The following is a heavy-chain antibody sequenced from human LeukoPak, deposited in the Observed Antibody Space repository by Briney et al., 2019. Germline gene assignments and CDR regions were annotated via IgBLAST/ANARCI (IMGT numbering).Heavy chain of an antibody. D-gene: IGHD3-22*01. CDR1: GYTFTSYG. V-gene: IGHV1-18*01. CDR3: ARERDYYDSSGYYAGAFDI. Sequence: ASVKVSCKASGYTFTSYGISWVRQAPGQGLEWMGWISAYNGNTNYAQKLQGRVTMTTDTSTSTAYMELRSLRSDDTAVYYCARERDYYDSSGYYAGAFDIWGQGTMVTVSS. J-gene: IGHJ3*02. CDR2: ISAYNGNT.